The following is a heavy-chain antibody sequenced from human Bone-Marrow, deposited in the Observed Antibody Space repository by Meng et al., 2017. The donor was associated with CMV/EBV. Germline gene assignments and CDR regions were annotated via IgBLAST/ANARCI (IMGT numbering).Heavy chain of an antibody. CDR3: TGAPGYCTKTKCSKYFQH. CDR2: ISGSDSST. CDR1: GFTFSTYA. Sequence: GESLKISCAASGFTFSTYAMSWVRQAPGKGLEWVSAISGSDSSTNYADSVKGRLTISRDNSKNTLYLQMNSLRAEDTAVYYCTGAPGYCTKTKCSKYFQHWGQGTLVTVSS. V-gene: IGHV3-23*01. D-gene: IGHD2-8*01. J-gene: IGHJ1*01.